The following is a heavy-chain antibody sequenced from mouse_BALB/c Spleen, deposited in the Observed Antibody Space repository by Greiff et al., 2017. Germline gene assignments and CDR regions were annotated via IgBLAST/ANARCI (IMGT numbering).Heavy chain of an antibody. V-gene: IGHV7-3*02. CDR2: IRNKANGYTT. D-gene: IGHD1-1*01. J-gene: IGHJ2*01. Sequence: EVQVVESGGGLVQPGGSLRLSCATSGFTFTDYYMSWVRQPPGKALEWLGFIRNKANGYTTEYSASVKGRFTISRDNSQSILYLQMNTLRAEDSATYYCARDRYYGYWGQGTTLTVSS. CDR3: ARDRYYGY. CDR1: GFTFTDYY.